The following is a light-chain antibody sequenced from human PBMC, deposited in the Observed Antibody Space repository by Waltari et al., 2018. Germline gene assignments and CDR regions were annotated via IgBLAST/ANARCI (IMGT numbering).Light chain of an antibody. CDR2: WAS. CDR1: QTILYCSNNKNY. Sequence: DIVMTQFPDSLAVSLGERATINCRSSQTILYCSNNKNYLAWYQQKPGQPPNLLVYWASTRESGVPDRFSGSGSGTDFTLTISSLQAEDVAVYYCQQYYSTPHTFGQGTKLEIK. V-gene: IGKV4-1*01. CDR3: QQYYSTPHT. J-gene: IGKJ2*01.